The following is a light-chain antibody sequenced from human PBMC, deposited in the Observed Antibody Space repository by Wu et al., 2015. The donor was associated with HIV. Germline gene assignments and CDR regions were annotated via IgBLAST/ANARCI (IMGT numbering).Light chain of an antibody. CDR3: QQHSSIPYS. CDR1: QSISRR. Sequence: DIQMTQSPSTLSASVGDRITITCRASQSISRRLAWYQQKPGKAPKLLINKASNLESGVPSRFTGSGSGTEFTLTISSLQPDDFATYYCQQHSSIPYSFGQGTRLDIK. J-gene: IGKJ2*03. V-gene: IGKV1-5*03. CDR2: KAS.